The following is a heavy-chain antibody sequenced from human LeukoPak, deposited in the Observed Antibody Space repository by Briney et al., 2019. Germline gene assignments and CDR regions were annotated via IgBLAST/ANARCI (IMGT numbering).Heavy chain of an antibody. J-gene: IGHJ4*02. D-gene: IGHD5-18*01. Sequence: PSETLSLTCAVYGGSFSGYYWSWIRQPPGKGLEWIGEINHSGSTNYNPSLKSRVTISVDTSKNQFSLKLSSVTAADTAVYYCARVQTAMVREYWGQGTLVTVSS. CDR2: INHSGST. CDR3: ARVQTAMVREY. CDR1: GGSFSGYY. V-gene: IGHV4-34*01.